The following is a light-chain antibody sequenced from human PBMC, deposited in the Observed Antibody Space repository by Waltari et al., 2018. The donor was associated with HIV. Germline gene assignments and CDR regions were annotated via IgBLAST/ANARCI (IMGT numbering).Light chain of an antibody. CDR1: QSISSW. Sequence: DIQMTQSPSTLSASVGDRVTITCRARQSISSWLAWYQQKPGKAPKLLIYKASSLESGFPSRFSGRGSGTEFTPTISSLQPDDFATYYCQQYNSYWWTFGQGTKVEIK. J-gene: IGKJ1*01. CDR2: KAS. V-gene: IGKV1-5*03. CDR3: QQYNSYWWT.